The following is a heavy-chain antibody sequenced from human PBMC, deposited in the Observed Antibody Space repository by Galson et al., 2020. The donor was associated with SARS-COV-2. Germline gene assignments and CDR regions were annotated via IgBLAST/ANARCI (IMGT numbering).Heavy chain of an antibody. Sequence: ASVKVSCQASGYTFTAYYTHWVRQAPGQGLEWMGWINPNSAVTNYAQNFHGRVTMTRDTSISTAYMELSGLRSDDTAVYYCARQNRKYNWFDPWGQGTLVTVSS. CDR1: GYTFTAYY. V-gene: IGHV1-2*02. CDR2: INPNSAVT. CDR3: ARQNRKYNWFDP. J-gene: IGHJ5*02.